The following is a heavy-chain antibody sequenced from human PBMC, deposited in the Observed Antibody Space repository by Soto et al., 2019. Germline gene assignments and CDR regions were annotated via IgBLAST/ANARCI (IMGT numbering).Heavy chain of an antibody. D-gene: IGHD1-1*01. V-gene: IGHV5-51*01. CDR1: GYSFANYW. CDR3: ARHIDAYNGKDH. J-gene: IGHJ4*02. Sequence: PGESLKISCKTSGYSFANYWIGWVRQMPGKGLEWMGIIYPGDSDKKYRYSPSFQGQVTISVDKSISTAYLQWSSLKASDTAIYYCARHIDAYNGKDHWGQGTLVTVS. CDR2: IYPGDSDKKY.